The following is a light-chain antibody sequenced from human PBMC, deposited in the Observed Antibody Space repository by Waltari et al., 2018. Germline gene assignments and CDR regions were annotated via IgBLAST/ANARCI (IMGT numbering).Light chain of an antibody. CDR3: QQYDNWPLT. V-gene: IGKV3-15*01. J-gene: IGKJ4*01. Sequence: EILMTQSPATLSVSPGERATLSCRASQSVSSNLAWYQQKPGQAPRLLIYAASTRAPGIPARVSGSGSGTEVTLTISSLQSEDFALNYCQQYDNWPLTFGGGTK. CDR2: AAS. CDR1: QSVSSN.